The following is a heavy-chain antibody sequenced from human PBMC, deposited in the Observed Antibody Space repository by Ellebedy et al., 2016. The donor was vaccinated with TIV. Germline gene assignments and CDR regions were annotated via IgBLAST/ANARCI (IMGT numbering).Heavy chain of an antibody. V-gene: IGHV4-34*01. J-gene: IGHJ4*02. D-gene: IGHD3-22*01. CDR1: GGSFSGYY. CDR3: ARVHSSSSDY. Sequence: SQTLSLTXXVYGGSFSGYYWSWIRQPPGKGLEWIGEINHSGSTNYNPSLKSRVTISVDTSKNQFSLKLSSVTAADTAVYYCARVHSSSSDYWGQGTLVTVSS. CDR2: INHSGST.